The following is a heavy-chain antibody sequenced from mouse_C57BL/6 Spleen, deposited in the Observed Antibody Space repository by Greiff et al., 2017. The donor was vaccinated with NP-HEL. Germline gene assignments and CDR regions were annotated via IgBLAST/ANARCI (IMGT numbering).Heavy chain of an antibody. D-gene: IGHD2-5*01. CDR2: INPNNGGT. CDR1: GYTFTDYY. J-gene: IGHJ1*03. CDR3: AKYSKVWYFDV. V-gene: IGHV1-26*01. Sequence: EVQLQQSGPELVKPGASVKISCKASGYTFTDYYMNWVKQSHGKSLEWIGDINPNNGGTSYNQKFKGKATLTVDKSSSTAYMELRSLTSEDSAVYYCAKYSKVWYFDVWGTGTTVTVSS.